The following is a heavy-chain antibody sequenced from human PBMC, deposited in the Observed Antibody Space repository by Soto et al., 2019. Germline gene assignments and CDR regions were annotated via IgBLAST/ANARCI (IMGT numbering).Heavy chain of an antibody. CDR2: ISGSGGST. J-gene: IGHJ6*02. Sequence: EVQLLESGGGLVQPGGSLRLSCAASGFTFSSYAMSWVRQAPGKGLEWVSAISGSGGSTYYADSVKGRFTISRDNSKNTLYLQMNSLRAEDTAVYYCAKALGFGDTAMVRARYYYYGMDVWGQGTTVTVSS. CDR3: AKALGFGDTAMVRARYYYYGMDV. V-gene: IGHV3-23*01. CDR1: GFTFSSYA. D-gene: IGHD5-18*01.